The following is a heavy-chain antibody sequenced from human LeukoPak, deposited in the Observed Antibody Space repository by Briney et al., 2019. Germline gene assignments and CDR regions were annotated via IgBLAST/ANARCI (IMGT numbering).Heavy chain of an antibody. Sequence: SETLSLTCTVSGGSISSYYWSWIRQPPGKGLEWIGYIYYSGSTNYNPSLKSRVTISVDTSKYQFSLKLSSVTAADTAVYYCAREGYSSRPGAFDIWGQGTMVTVSS. CDR1: GGSISSYY. CDR2: IYYSGST. V-gene: IGHV4-59*01. D-gene: IGHD2-15*01. CDR3: AREGYSSRPGAFDI. J-gene: IGHJ3*02.